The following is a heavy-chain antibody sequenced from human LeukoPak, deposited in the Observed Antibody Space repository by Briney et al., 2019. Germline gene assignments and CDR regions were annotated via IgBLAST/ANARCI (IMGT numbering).Heavy chain of an antibody. CDR3: ARVRITMVRGVIKYFDY. V-gene: IGHV4-59*12. Sequence: SETLFLTCTVSGGSISSYYWSWIRQPPGKALEGIGYIYYSGSTNYNPSLRSRVTISLGTSKNPFSLKLSSVTAADTAVYYCARVRITMVRGVIKYFDYWGQGTLVTVSS. CDR1: GGSISSYY. J-gene: IGHJ4*02. D-gene: IGHD3-10*01. CDR2: IYYSGST.